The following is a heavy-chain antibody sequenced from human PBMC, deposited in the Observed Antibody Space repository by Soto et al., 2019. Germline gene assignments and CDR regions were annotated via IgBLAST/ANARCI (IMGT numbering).Heavy chain of an antibody. J-gene: IGHJ4*02. CDR1: GGSISSYY. V-gene: IGHV4-59*08. CDR3: ARSHGGTFDY. CDR2: IYYSGST. Sequence: QVQLQESGPGLVKPSETLSLTCTVSGGSISSYYWSWIRQPPGKGLEWIGYIYYSGSTNYNPSLQSRVTISVDTSKNQFSLKLSSVTAADTAVYYCARSHGGTFDYWGQGTLVTVSS. D-gene: IGHD2-15*01.